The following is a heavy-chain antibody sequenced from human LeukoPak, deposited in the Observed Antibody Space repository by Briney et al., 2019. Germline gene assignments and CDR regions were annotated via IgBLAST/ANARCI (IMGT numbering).Heavy chain of an antibody. J-gene: IGHJ4*02. D-gene: IGHD6-13*01. CDR1: GYTFTGYY. Sequence: ASVKVSCKASGYTFTGYYMHWVRQAPGQGLEWMGWINPNSGGTNYAQKFQGRVTMTRDTSISTAYMGLSRLRPDDTAVHYCARGTRVVAAAGTGFDYWGQGTLVTVSS. CDR2: INPNSGGT. V-gene: IGHV1-2*02. CDR3: ARGTRVVAAAGTGFDY.